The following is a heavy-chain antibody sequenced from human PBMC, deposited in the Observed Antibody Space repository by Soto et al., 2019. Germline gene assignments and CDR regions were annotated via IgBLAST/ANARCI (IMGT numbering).Heavy chain of an antibody. D-gene: IGHD5-12*01. CDR3: AKDAVAGHGVWLAHA. CDR2: LYGSGRGI. V-gene: IGHV3-23*01. J-gene: IGHJ5*02. CDR1: GFTFSSYA. Sequence: PGGSLRLSGAASGFTFSSYAMIWIRQVPWQGLEWVSGLYGSGRGIHYADSVKGRFTISRDNSAYAVYLQMNNLRVEDTAVYYCAKDAVAGHGVWLAHAWGRGTAVTVCS.